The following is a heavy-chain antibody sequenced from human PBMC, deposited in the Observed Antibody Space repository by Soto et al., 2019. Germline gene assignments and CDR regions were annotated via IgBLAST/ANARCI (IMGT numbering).Heavy chain of an antibody. J-gene: IGHJ4*02. CDR2: ISAYNGNT. D-gene: IGHD3-16*02. Sequence: QVQLVQSGAEVKKPGASVKVSCKASGYTFTSYGISWVRQAPGQGLEWMGWISAYNGNTNYAQKLQGRVTMTTDTSTSTAYMELRSLRSDDTAVYYWASDRAYDYIWGSYRGFDYWGQGTMVTVSS. CDR1: GYTFTSYG. CDR3: ASDRAYDYIWGSYRGFDY. V-gene: IGHV1-18*01.